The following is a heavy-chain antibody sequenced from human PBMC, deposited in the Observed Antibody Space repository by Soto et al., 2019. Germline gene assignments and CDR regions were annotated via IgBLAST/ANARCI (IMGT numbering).Heavy chain of an antibody. CDR3: ATSLVMHGTHSFDS. V-gene: IGHV3-21*01. CDR1: GFTFSTHN. D-gene: IGHD1-1*01. CDR2: ISTRSTCI. J-gene: IGHJ4*02. Sequence: EVQLVESGGGLVKPGGSLRLSCTASGFTFSTHNMHWVRQAPGKGLEWVSSISTRSTCIDYAGSVKGRFTISRDNAKNSLFLQMDSLGAEDTAVYFCATSLVMHGTHSFDSWGQGVMVSVSS.